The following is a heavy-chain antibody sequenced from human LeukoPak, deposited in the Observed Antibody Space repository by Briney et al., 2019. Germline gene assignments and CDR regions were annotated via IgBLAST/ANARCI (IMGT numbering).Heavy chain of an antibody. CDR2: ISGSGGST. V-gene: IGHV3-23*01. CDR3: AKDGGGGESYSSSWYWYYYYYMDV. Sequence: PGGPLRLSCAASGFTFSSYAMSWVRQAPGKGLEWVSAISGSGGSTYYADSVKGRFTIYRDNSKNTLSLQMNSLRAEDTAVYYCAKDGGGGESYSSSWYWYYYYYMDVWGKGTTVTVSS. J-gene: IGHJ6*03. CDR1: GFTFSSYA. D-gene: IGHD6-13*01.